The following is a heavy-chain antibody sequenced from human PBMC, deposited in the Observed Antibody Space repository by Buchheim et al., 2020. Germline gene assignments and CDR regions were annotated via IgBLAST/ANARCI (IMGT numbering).Heavy chain of an antibody. J-gene: IGHJ4*02. CDR1: GFTFSTYS. V-gene: IGHV3-21*01. CDR3: ARRFCSGGSCYVSDY. CDR2: ISGDSSYI. D-gene: IGHD2-15*01. Sequence: EVQLVESGGGLVKPGGSLRPSCAASGFTFSTYSMNWVRQAPGKGLEWVSSISGDSSYIYYADSVKGRFTISRDNAKNSLYLQMNSLRAEDTAVYYCARRFCSGGSCYVSDYWGQGTL.